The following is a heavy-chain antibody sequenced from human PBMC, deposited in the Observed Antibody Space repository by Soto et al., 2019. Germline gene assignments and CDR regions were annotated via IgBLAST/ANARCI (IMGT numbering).Heavy chain of an antibody. V-gene: IGHV3-30-3*01. Sequence: GSLRLSCAASGFTFSSYAMHWVRQAPGKGLEWVAVISYDGSNKYYADSVKGRFTISRDNSKNTLYLQMNSLRAEDTAVYYCASNYDSSGYRSYYYYGMDVWGQGTTVTVSS. CDR3: ASNYDSSGYRSYYYYGMDV. CDR2: ISYDGSNK. D-gene: IGHD3-22*01. J-gene: IGHJ6*02. CDR1: GFTFSSYA.